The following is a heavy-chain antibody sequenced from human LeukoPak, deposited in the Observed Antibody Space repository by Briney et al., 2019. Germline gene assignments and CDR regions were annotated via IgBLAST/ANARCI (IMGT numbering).Heavy chain of an antibody. J-gene: IGHJ5*02. V-gene: IGHV1-2*02. CDR2: INPNSGGT. D-gene: IGHD6-13*01. CDR1: GYTFTGYY. CDR3: ARDLGSSWYDRFDP. Sequence: ASVKDPFKASGYTFTGYYMHWVRQAPGQGLEWMGWINPNSGGTNYAQKFQGRVTMTRDTSISTAYMELSRLRSDDTAVYYCARDLGSSWYDRFDPWGQGTLVADSS.